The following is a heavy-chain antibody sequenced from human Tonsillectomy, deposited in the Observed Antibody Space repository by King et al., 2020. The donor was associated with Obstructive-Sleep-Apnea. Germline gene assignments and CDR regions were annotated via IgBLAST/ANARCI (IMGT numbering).Heavy chain of an antibody. Sequence: VQLVESGGGLVQPGRSLRLSCAASGFTFEDYAMHWVRQAPGKGLEWVSGISWNSGSIGYADSVKGRFTISRDNAKNSLYLQMNSLRAEDTALYYCAKDMEMATIGGFDYWGQGTLVTVSS. CDR2: ISWNSGSI. J-gene: IGHJ4*02. CDR1: GFTFEDYA. CDR3: AKDMEMATIGGFDY. D-gene: IGHD5-24*01. V-gene: IGHV3-9*01.